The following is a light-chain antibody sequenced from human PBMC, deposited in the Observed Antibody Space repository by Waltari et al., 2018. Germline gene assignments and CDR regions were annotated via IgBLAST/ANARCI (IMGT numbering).Light chain of an antibody. J-gene: IGLJ2*01. V-gene: IGLV2-23*01. CDR2: EGS. CDR3: CSYAGSSTVV. Sequence: QSALTQPASVSGSPGQSITISCTGTSSDVGSYNLVSWYKQHPGKAPKLMIYEGSKRPSGVSNRVAGSKSGNTAALTSSGLQAEDEADYYCCSYAGSSTVVFGGGTKLTVL. CDR1: SSDVGSYNL.